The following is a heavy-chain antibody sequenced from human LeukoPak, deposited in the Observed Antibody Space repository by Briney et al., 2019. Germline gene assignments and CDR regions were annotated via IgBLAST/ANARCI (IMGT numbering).Heavy chain of an antibody. CDR2: VSSSGTT. CDR3: ARDRGIAQGRVRHPFFDY. Sequence: SETLSLTCIVSSGSINGYYWNWIRQSADKGLEWIGRVSSSGTTNYNPSLKSRVTMSVDSSKDQFSLRLSPVTAADTAVYYCARDRGIAQGRVRHPFFDYWGQGGLVRVSS. J-gene: IGHJ4*02. CDR1: SGSINGYY. V-gene: IGHV4-4*07. D-gene: IGHD2-15*01.